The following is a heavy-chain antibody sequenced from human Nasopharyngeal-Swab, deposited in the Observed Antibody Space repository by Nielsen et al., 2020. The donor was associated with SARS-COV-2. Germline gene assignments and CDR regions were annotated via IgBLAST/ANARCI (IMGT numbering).Heavy chain of an antibody. V-gene: IGHV3-23*01. CDR2: ISGSGGST. Sequence: GGSLRLSCAASGFTFSSYAMSWVRQAPGKGLEWVSAISGSGGSTYYADSVKGRFTISRDNSKNTLYLQMNSLRAEDTAVYYRAKVVSELRYYFDYWGQGTLVTVSS. CDR1: GFTFSSYA. D-gene: IGHD1-7*01. CDR3: AKVVSELRYYFDY. J-gene: IGHJ4*02.